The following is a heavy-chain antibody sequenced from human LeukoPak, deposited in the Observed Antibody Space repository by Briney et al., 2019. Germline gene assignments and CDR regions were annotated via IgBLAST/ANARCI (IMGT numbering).Heavy chain of an antibody. CDR3: ARRYSSSWFPRTGGHFDF. J-gene: IGHJ4*02. Sequence: PGGSLRLSCAASEFSFGSNYMTWVRQAPGKGLEWVSLIYSGGSTYYADSVMGRFTISRDNSKNTLYLQMNSLRAEDTAVYYCARRYSSSWFPRTGGHFDFWGQGILVTVSS. CDR2: IYSGGST. D-gene: IGHD6-13*01. CDR1: EFSFGSNY. V-gene: IGHV3-66*04.